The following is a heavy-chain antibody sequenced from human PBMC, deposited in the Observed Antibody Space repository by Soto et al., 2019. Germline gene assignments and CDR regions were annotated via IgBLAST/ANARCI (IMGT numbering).Heavy chain of an antibody. CDR2: IRSKAYGGTT. Sequence: EVQLVESGGGLVKPGRSLRLSCTASGFTFGDYAMSWFRQAPGKGLEWVGFIRSKAYGGTTEYAASVKGRFTISRDDSKSIAYLQMNSLKTEDTAVYYCTRDPSGYCSGGSCYSDYHYYGMDVWGQGTTVTVSS. V-gene: IGHV3-49*05. CDR3: TRDPSGYCSGGSCYSDYHYYGMDV. J-gene: IGHJ6*02. D-gene: IGHD2-15*01. CDR1: GFTFGDYA.